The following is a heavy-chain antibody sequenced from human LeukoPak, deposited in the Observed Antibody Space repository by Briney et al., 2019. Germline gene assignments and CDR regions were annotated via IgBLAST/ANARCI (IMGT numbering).Heavy chain of an antibody. J-gene: IGHJ4*02. CDR2: INSGGGTT. D-gene: IGHD3-10*01. CDR1: GFTFSSYA. V-gene: IGHV3-23*01. Sequence: GGSLRLSCAASGFTFSSYAMSWVRQAPGKGLEWVSAINSGGGTTYYADSVKGRFTISRDNSKNTLYLQMNSLRAEDMAVYYCAKDRSGSGSYYPDYWGQGTLVTVSS. CDR3: AKDRSGSGSYYPDY.